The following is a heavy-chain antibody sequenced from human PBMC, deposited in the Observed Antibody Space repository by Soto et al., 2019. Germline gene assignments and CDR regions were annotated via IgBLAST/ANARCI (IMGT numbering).Heavy chain of an antibody. J-gene: IGHJ6*02. CDR2: ISGSGGTA. D-gene: IGHD3-3*01. V-gene: IGHV3-23*01. CDR3: AKDSWAIFGVPAGEYYAMDV. Sequence: GGSLRLSCVASGFTFENYAMSWVRQAPGKGLEWVSAISGSGGTAYYSDSVKGRFTISRDNSKNTVYLQMNDLRVEDAAEYFCAKDSWAIFGVPAGEYYAMDVWGQGTTVTVSS. CDR1: GFTFENYA.